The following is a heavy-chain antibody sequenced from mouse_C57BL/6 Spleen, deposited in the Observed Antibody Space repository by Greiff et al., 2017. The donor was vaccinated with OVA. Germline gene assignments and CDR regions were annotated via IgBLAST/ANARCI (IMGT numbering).Heavy chain of an antibody. Sequence: EVKLMESGGGLVKPGGSLKLSCAASGFTFSDYGMHWVRQAPEKGLEWVAYISSGSSTIYYADTVKGRFTITRDNAKNTLFLQMTSLRSEDTAMYYCASLYDYSSDYFDYWGQGTTLTVSS. V-gene: IGHV5-17*01. CDR1: GFTFSDYG. CDR2: ISSGSSTI. CDR3: ASLYDYSSDYFDY. D-gene: IGHD2-4*01. J-gene: IGHJ2*01.